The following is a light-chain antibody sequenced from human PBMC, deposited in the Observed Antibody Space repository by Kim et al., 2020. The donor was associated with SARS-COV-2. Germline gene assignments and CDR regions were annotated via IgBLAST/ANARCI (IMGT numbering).Light chain of an antibody. V-gene: IGKV1-5*03. CDR3: QYHNFFAPETS. J-gene: IGKJ2*03. CDR1: QPIGEY. Sequence: SIGDRVTITCRASQPIGEYLAWCQQKPGKAPELLISKASTLERGVPPRFSGSGSGTDFSLTISNLQPDDLATYHCQYHNFFAPETSFGQGTKLEI. CDR2: KAS.